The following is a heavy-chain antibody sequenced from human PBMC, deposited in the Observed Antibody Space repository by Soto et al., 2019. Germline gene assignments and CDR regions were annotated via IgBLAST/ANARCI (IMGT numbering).Heavy chain of an antibody. CDR1: GSRFSNYV. J-gene: IGHJ6*02. CDR2: IIPIFNST. Sequence: SVKVSCKVSGSRFSNYVISWVRQAPGHGLEWLGRIIPIFNSTKYAQSFQGRVTITADKSTSTAYMELRSLRSDDTAVYYCARDSSSFGYYGMDVWGQGTTVTVSS. CDR3: ARDSSSFGYYGMDV. V-gene: IGHV1-69*06. D-gene: IGHD6-6*01.